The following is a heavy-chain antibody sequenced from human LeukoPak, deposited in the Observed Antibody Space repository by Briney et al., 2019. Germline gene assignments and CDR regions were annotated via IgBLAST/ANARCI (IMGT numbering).Heavy chain of an antibody. CDR2: INSDGSST. Sequence: GGSLRLSCAASGFTFSSYWMHWVRQAPGKGLVWVSRINSDGSSTSYADSVKGRFTISRDNAKNTLYLQMNSLRAEDTAVYYCARFSYDFRDAFDIWGQGTMVTVSS. V-gene: IGHV3-74*01. D-gene: IGHD3-3*01. CDR3: ARFSYDFRDAFDI. CDR1: GFTFSSYW. J-gene: IGHJ3*02.